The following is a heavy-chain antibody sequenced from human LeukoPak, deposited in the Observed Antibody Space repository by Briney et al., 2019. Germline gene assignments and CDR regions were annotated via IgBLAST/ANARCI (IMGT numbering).Heavy chain of an antibody. CDR3: AKGGYYYGSGSYHY. V-gene: IGHV3-23*01. Sequence: GGSLRLSCAASGFTFSSYAMSWVRQAPGKGLEWVSAICGSGGSTYYADSVKGRFTISRDNSKNTLYLQMNSLRAEDTAVYYCAKGGYYYGSGSYHYWGQGTLVTVSS. J-gene: IGHJ4*02. CDR2: ICGSGGST. D-gene: IGHD3-10*01. CDR1: GFTFSSYA.